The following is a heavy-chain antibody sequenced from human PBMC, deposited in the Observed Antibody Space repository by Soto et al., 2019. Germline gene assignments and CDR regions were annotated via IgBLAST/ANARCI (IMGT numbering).Heavy chain of an antibody. CDR1: GGSISSGGYY. V-gene: IGHV4-31*03. J-gene: IGHJ4*02. CDR2: IYYSGST. Sequence: SETLSLTCTVSGGSISSGGYYWSWIRQHPGKGLEWIGYIYYSGSTYYNPSLKSRVTISVDTSKNQFSLKLSSVTAADTAVYYCARVSWATMAVWGQGTLVTVSS. D-gene: IGHD5-12*01. CDR3: ARVSWATMAV.